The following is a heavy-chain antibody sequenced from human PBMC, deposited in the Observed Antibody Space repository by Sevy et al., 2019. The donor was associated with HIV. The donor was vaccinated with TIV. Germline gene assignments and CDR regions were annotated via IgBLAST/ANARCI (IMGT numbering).Heavy chain of an antibody. CDR3: AGPRLTYNSGWSYYDH. Sequence: SETLSLTCTVSGASISSSGYYWGWIRQPPGKGLEWIANIRYSGSTYYNPSLRSRVTISADASKNQFSLKLNSVTAADTAVYYCAGPRLTYNSGWSYYDHWGQGTVVTVSS. D-gene: IGHD6-19*01. V-gene: IGHV4-39*01. CDR1: GASISSSGYY. CDR2: IRYSGST. J-gene: IGHJ4*02.